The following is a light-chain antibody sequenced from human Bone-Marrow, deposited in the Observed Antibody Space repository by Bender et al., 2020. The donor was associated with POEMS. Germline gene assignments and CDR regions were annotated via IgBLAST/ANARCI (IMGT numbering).Light chain of an antibody. CDR1: VLAKKY. CDR2: EDT. V-gene: IGLV3-10*01. J-gene: IGLJ3*02. CDR3: YSTDSISDHRV. Sequence: SYELTQPSSVSVFAGQTVRITCSGDVLAKKYGRWLQQKSGQAPVLVIYEDTKRPSGIPERFSGSSSGTMATLTISGAQVEDEGDYYCYSTDSISDHRVFGGGTKLTVL.